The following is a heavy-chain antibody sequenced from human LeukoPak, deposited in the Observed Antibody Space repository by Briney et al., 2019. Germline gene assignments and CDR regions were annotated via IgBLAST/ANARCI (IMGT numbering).Heavy chain of an antibody. V-gene: IGHV3-30*18. J-gene: IGHJ4*02. CDR2: ISYDGSNK. Sequence: PGRSLRLSCAASGFTFSSHGMHWVRQAPGKGLEWVAVISYDGSNKYYADSVKGRFTISRDNSKNTLYLQMNSLRAEDTAVYYCAKDELRYFDWLFGHFDYWGQGTLVTVSS. CDR3: AKDELRYFDWLFGHFDY. CDR1: GFTFSSHG. D-gene: IGHD3-9*01.